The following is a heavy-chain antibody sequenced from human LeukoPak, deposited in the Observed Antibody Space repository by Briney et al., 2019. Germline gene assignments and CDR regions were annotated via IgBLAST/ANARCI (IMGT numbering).Heavy chain of an antibody. J-gene: IGHJ5*02. CDR3: APYKSTYQFVSLSNWFDP. Sequence: SGPTLVKPTQTLTLTCTFSGFSLSTSGVAMAWIRQPPGKALEWLTLIYWNDDSRYSPSLKTRLTITKDTSKNQVFLTMTNMDPVDTATYYCAPYKSTYQFVSLSNWFDPWGQGTLVTVSS. CDR1: GFSLSTSGVA. CDR2: IYWNDDS. V-gene: IGHV2-5*01. D-gene: IGHD2-2*01.